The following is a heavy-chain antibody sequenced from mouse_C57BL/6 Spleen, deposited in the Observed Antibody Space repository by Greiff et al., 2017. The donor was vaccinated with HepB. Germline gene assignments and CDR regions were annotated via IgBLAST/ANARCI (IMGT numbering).Heavy chain of an antibody. V-gene: IGHV1-59*01. CDR2: IDPSDSYT. CDR3: ARKLNYGNGAMDY. Sequence: QVQLQQPGAELVRPGTSVKLSCKASGYTFTGYWMHWVKQRPGQGLEWIGVIDPSDSYTNYNQKFKGKATLTVDTSSSTAYMQLSSLTSEDSAVYYCARKLNYGNGAMDYWGQGTSVTVSS. CDR1: GYTFTGYW. J-gene: IGHJ4*01. D-gene: IGHD2-1*01.